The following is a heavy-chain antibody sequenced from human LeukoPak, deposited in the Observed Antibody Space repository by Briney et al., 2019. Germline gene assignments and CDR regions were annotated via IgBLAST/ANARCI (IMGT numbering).Heavy chain of an antibody. D-gene: IGHD2/OR15-2a*01. V-gene: IGHV4-34*01. CDR3: AGGHFQRDH. CDR2: VNHSGRT. J-gene: IGHJ4*02. Sequence: SETLSLTCAVYGGSFSGYFWSWIRQPPGKGLEWIGEVNHSGRTNYNPSLKSRVTISVDTSKNQFSLNLNSVTAADTAVYYCAGGHFQRDHWGQGTLVTVSS. CDR1: GGSFSGYF.